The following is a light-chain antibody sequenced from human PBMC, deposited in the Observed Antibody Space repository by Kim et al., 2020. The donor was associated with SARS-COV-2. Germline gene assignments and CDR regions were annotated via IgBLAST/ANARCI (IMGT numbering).Light chain of an antibody. CDR2: GAY. J-gene: IGKJ1*01. CDR1: QSVTSSY. Sequence: EIVMTQSPGTLSLSPGERATLSCRASQSVTSSYLAWYQQKPGQPPRLLIYGAYNRATGIPDRFSGSGSGTDFTLTISRLESEDLAVYYCQQYGTSLRTFGQGTKVDIK. CDR3: QQYGTSLRT. V-gene: IGKV3-20*01.